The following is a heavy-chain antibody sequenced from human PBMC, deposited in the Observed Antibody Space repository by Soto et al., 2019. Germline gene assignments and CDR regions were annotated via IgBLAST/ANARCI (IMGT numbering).Heavy chain of an antibody. Sequence: PGGSLRLSCAASGFTFSSYAMSWVRQATGKGLEWVSAISGSGGSTYYADSVKGRFTISRDNSKNTLYLQMNSLRAEDTAVYYCAKALGDCSGGSCYVGVDYWGQGTLVTVSS. CDR1: GFTFSSYA. D-gene: IGHD2-15*01. CDR2: ISGSGGST. V-gene: IGHV3-23*01. CDR3: AKALGDCSGGSCYVGVDY. J-gene: IGHJ4*02.